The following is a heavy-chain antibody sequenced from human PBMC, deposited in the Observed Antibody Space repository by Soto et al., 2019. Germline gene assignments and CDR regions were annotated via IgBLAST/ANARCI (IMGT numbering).Heavy chain of an antibody. V-gene: IGHV3-9*01. CDR1: GFTFDDYA. D-gene: IGHD2-21*01. Sequence: GGSLRLSCAASGFTFDDYAMHWVRQAPGKGLEWVSGISWNSGSIGYADSVKGRFSISRDNAKNSLYLQMNSLRAEDTALYYCAKTLAYCGGDCYSRDAFDIWGQGTMVTVSS. CDR2: ISWNSGSI. J-gene: IGHJ3*02. CDR3: AKTLAYCGGDCYSRDAFDI.